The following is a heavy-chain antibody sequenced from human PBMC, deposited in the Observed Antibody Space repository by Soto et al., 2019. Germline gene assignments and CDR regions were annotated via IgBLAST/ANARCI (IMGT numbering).Heavy chain of an antibody. CDR3: ARGASSSSPSWFDP. D-gene: IGHD6-6*01. Sequence: PSETLSLTCAVYGGSFSGYYWSWIRQPPGKGLEWIGEINHSGSTNYTPSLKSRVTISVDTSKNQFSLKLSSVTAADTAVYYCARGASSSSPSWFDPWGQGTLVTVSS. CDR1: GGSFSGYY. CDR2: INHSGST. V-gene: IGHV4-34*01. J-gene: IGHJ5*02.